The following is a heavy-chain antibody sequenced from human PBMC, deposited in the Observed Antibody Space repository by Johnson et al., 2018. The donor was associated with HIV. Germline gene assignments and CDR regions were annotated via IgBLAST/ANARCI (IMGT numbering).Heavy chain of an antibody. CDR1: GFTFRSYA. CDR3: AKDPVGATWAFDI. CDR2: IFVSCGIT. Sequence: VQLVESGGGLVQPGGSLILSCSASGFTFRSYALSWVPQAPWQGLAWVSAIFVSCGITYSADSVKCLFTISRDNSKNTLYLQMNSLRAEDTAVSYCAKDPVGATWAFDIWGQGTMVTVSS. D-gene: IGHD1-26*01. V-gene: IGHV3-23*04. J-gene: IGHJ3*02.